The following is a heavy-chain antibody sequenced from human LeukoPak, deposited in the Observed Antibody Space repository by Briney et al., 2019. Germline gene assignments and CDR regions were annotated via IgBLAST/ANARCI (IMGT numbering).Heavy chain of an antibody. V-gene: IGHV3-64*01. CDR1: GFTFSSYP. J-gene: IGHJ4*02. D-gene: IGHD3-22*01. CDR2: ISGAGGTT. Sequence: GGSLRLSCTVSGFTFSSYPMHWVRQAPGKGLEYVSAISGAGGTTYYANSVKGRFTISRDNFKNTLYLQMGSLRAEDVAVYYCARVFQDSGGFYYDYWGQGTLVTVSS. CDR3: ARVFQDSGGFYYDY.